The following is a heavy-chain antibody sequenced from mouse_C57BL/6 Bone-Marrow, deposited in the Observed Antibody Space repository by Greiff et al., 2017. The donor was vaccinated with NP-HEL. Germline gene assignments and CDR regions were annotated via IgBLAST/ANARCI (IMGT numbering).Heavy chain of an antibody. CDR3: ERLKGSTTVVAKGFDD. D-gene: IGHD1-1*01. CDR2: ISSGGSYT. Sequence: EVQRVESGGDLVKPGGSLKLSCAASGFTFSSYGMSWVRQTPDKRLEWVATISSGGSYTYYPDSVKGRFTISRDNAKNTLYLQMSSLKSEDTAMYYCERLKGSTTVVAKGFDDWGQGTTLTVAS. CDR1: GFTFSSYG. V-gene: IGHV5-6*01. J-gene: IGHJ2*01.